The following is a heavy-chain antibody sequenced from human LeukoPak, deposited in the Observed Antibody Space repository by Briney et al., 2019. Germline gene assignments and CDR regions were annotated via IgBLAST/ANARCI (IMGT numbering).Heavy chain of an antibody. CDR2: IYYSGST. V-gene: IGHV4-39*07. Sequence: NPSETLSLTCTVSGGSISSSSYYWGWIRQPPGKGLEWIGSIYYSGSTYYNPSLKSRVTISVDTSKNQFSLKLSSVTAADTAVYYCARGSCGGDCYATYYFDYWGQGTLVTVSS. CDR1: GGSISSSSYY. J-gene: IGHJ4*02. D-gene: IGHD2-21*02. CDR3: ARGSCGGDCYATYYFDY.